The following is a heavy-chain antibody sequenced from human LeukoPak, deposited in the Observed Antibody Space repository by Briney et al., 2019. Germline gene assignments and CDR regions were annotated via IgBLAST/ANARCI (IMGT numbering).Heavy chain of an antibody. CDR3: VGDFDF. V-gene: IGHV3-30*02. J-gene: IGHJ4*02. CDR1: GFTFSSYA. Sequence: GGSLRLSCAASGFTFSSYAMDWVRQAPGKGLEWVAFIRFDGSNRYYADSVKGQFTISRDNSKNTLYLQMNSLRIEDTAVYYCVGDFDFWGQGTLVTVSS. CDR2: IRFDGSNR.